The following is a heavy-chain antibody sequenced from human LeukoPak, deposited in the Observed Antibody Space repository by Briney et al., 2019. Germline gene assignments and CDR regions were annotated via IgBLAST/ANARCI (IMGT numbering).Heavy chain of an antibody. J-gene: IGHJ3*02. D-gene: IGHD3-10*01. CDR1: GGSISSGGYY. V-gene: IGHV4-31*03. CDR3: ARDSGGSGSYYNYAFDI. Sequence: PSETLSLTSTVSGGSISSGGYYWSWIRQHPGKGLEWIGYIYYSGSTYYNPSLKSRVTISVDTSKNQFSLKLSSVTAADTAVYYCARDSGGSGSYYNYAFDIWGQGTMVTVSS. CDR2: IYYSGST.